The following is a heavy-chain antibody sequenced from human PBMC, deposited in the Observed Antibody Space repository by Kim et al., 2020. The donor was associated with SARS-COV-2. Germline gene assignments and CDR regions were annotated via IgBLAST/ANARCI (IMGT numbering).Heavy chain of an antibody. CDR2: IRSKAYGGTT. CDR1: GFTFGDYA. J-gene: IGHJ4*02. CDR3: TSGYSSSWSKYYFDY. V-gene: IGHV3-49*03. D-gene: IGHD6-13*01. Sequence: GGSLRLSCTASGFTFGDYAMSWFRQAPGKGLEWVGFIRSKAYGGTTEYAASVKGRFTISRDDSKSIAYLQMNSLKTEDTAVYYCTSGYSSSWSKYYFDYWGQGTLVTVSS.